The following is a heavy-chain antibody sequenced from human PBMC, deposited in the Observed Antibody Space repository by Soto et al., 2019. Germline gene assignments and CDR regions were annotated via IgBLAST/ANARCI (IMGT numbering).Heavy chain of an antibody. V-gene: IGHV1-8*01. J-gene: IGHJ3*02. CDR2: MNPNSGNT. CDR1: GYTFTSYD. CDR3: ARGSWRELMGAFDI. Sequence: QVQLVQSGAEVKKPGASVKVSCKASGYTFTSYDINWVRQATGQGLEGRGWMNPNSGNTGYAQKFQGRVTMTRNTSIITAYMELSSLRSEDTAVYYCARGSWRELMGAFDIWGQGTMVTVSS. D-gene: IGHD3-10*01.